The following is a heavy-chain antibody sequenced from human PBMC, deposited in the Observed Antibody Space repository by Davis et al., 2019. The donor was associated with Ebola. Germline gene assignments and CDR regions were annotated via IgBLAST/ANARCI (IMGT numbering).Heavy chain of an antibody. CDR2: INHSGST. J-gene: IGHJ6*02. V-gene: IGHV4-34*01. CDR3: ARVGAVAVAGTRDYYYYYGMDV. D-gene: IGHD6-19*01. Sequence: GSLSLTCAVYGGSFSGYYWSWIRQPPGKGLEWIGEINHSGSTNYNPSLKSRVTISVDTSKNQFSLKLSSVTAADTAVYYCARVGAVAVAGTRDYYYYYGMDVWGQGTTVTVSS. CDR1: GGSFSGYY.